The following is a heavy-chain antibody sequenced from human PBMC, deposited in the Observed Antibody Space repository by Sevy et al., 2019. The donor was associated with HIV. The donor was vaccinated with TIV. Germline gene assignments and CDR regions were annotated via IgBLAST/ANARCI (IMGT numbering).Heavy chain of an antibody. Sequence: GESLKISCKGSGYSFTSYWIGWVRQMPGKGLEWMGMIYPGDSDIRYSPSFQGQVTISADKSISTAYLQWSSLKASDTAMYYCARHRLGGYSGLDAFDIWGQGTMVTVSS. CDR1: GYSFTSYW. CDR2: IYPGDSDI. J-gene: IGHJ3*02. D-gene: IGHD2-21*02. V-gene: IGHV5-51*01. CDR3: ARHRLGGYSGLDAFDI.